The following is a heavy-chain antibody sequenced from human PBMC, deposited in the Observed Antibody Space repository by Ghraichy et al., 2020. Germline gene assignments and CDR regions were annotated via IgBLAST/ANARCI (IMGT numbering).Heavy chain of an antibody. J-gene: IGHJ4*02. CDR2: IYHTGST. D-gene: IGHD6-6*01. CDR3: ARGLRSSSSQGTTFDY. Sequence: SETLSLTCTVSGGSVRSYYWSWIRQPPGRGLEWIAYIYHTGSTKCNPSLMSRVSISLDTSKNQVSLNLSSVTAADTAVYYCARGLRSSSSQGTTFDYWGQGTLVTVSS. CDR1: GGSVRSYY. V-gene: IGHV4-59*02.